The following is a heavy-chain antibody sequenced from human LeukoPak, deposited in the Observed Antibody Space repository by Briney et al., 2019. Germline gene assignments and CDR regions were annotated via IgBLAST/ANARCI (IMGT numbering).Heavy chain of an antibody. CDR2: IYPGDSDT. J-gene: IGHJ4*02. CDR3: ARCPATYCSSTSCYSRDY. CDR1: GYSFTSYW. V-gene: IGHV5-51*01. Sequence: GESLKISCKGSGYSFTSYWIGWVRQMPGKGLEWMGIIYPGDSDTRYSPSFQGQVTISADKSISTAYLQWSSLKAADTAMYYCARCPATYCSSTSCYSRDYWGQGTLVTVSS. D-gene: IGHD2-2*01.